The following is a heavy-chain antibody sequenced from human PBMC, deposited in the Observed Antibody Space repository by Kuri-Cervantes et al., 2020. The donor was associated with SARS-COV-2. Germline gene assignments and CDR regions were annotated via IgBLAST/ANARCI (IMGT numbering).Heavy chain of an antibody. D-gene: IGHD3-3*01. CDR1: GFTFSDYY. CDR2: ISSSGSTK. Sequence: GGSLRLSCAASGFTFSDYYMSWIRQAPGKVLEWVSYISSSGSTKYYADSVKGRFTIARDNAKNSLYLQMNSLRAEDTAVYYCARSGFWSGYYFDYWGQGTLVTVSS. CDR3: ARSGFWSGYYFDY. V-gene: IGHV3-11*04. J-gene: IGHJ4*02.